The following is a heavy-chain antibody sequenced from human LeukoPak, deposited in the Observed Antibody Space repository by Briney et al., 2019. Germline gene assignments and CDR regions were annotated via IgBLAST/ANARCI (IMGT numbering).Heavy chain of an antibody. CDR3: ARVWLYYDSSDYDEY. CDR2: ISGTGNRT. D-gene: IGHD3-22*01. J-gene: IGHJ4*02. V-gene: IGHV3-23*01. Sequence: GGSLRLSCAASGFTFSSYAMGWVRQAPGKGLEWVSAISGTGNRTYYADSVKGRFTISRDNAKNSLYLQMNSLRAEDTAVYYCARVWLYYDSSDYDEYWGQGTLVTVSS. CDR1: GFTFSSYA.